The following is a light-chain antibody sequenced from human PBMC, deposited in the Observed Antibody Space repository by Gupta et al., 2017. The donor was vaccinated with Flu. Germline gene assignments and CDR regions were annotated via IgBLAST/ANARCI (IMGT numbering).Light chain of an antibody. Sequence: GTLSLSPGERATLSCRASQTISGTYLVWYQQKPGQAPRLLIYGASTRATGIPDRFSGSGSGTEFTLTISRLEPEDFAVYYCQQDGSSPWTFGQGTKVEIK. CDR1: QTISGTY. J-gene: IGKJ1*01. V-gene: IGKV3-20*01. CDR3: QQDGSSPWT. CDR2: GAS.